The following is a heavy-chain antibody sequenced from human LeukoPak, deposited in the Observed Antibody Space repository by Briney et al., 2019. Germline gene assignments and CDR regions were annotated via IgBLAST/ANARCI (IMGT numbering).Heavy chain of an antibody. D-gene: IGHD2-15*01. Sequence: GGSLRLSCAASGFTLSSYAMSWVRQAPGKGLEWVSAISDIGNTYHADSVKGRFTISRDSSKNTLFLQMNRLRPEDAAVYYCAKAPVTTCRGAFCYPFDYWGLGTLVTVSS. J-gene: IGHJ4*02. V-gene: IGHV3-23*01. CDR1: GFTLSSYA. CDR2: ISDIGNT. CDR3: AKAPVTTCRGAFCYPFDY.